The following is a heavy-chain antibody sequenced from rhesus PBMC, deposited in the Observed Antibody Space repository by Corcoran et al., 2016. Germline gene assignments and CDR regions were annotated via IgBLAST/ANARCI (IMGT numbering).Heavy chain of an antibody. Sequence: EVQLVESGGGLVQPGGSLRLSCAASGFTFSSYDMSWVRQAPGKGLEWVSRISNGGGSTWYADSVKGRFTISRENAKNTLYLQMNSLRAEDTAVYYCAREAHYYDSGFDYWGQGVLVTVSS. CDR1: GFTFSSYD. J-gene: IGHJ4*01. CDR2: ISNGGGST. D-gene: IGHD3-28*01. CDR3: AREAHYYDSGFDY. V-gene: IGHV3-178*01.